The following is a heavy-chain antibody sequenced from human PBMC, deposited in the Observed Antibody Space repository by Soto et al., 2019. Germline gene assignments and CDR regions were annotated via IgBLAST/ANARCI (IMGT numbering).Heavy chain of an antibody. J-gene: IGHJ6*03. CDR3: ARDNTGYYYYYYMDV. CDR2: ISSSSSTI. Sequence: GGSLSLSCAASGFTFSSYRMNWVRQAPGKGLEWVSYISSSSSTIYYAAPVKGRFTISRDNAKNSLYLQMNSLRAEDTAVYYCARDNTGYYYYYYMDVGGKGTTVTVSS. V-gene: IGHV3-48*01. CDR1: GFTFSSYR. D-gene: IGHD2-8*02.